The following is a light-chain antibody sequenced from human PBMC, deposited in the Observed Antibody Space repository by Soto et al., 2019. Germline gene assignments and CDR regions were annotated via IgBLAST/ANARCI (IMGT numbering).Light chain of an antibody. CDR3: AAWDDNLNGLV. CDR2: ANN. J-gene: IGLJ1*01. V-gene: IGLV1-44*01. CDR1: TSNVGGNT. Sequence: QSILTQPPSASGAPGQTVTVSCSGSTSNVGGNTVHWYQHVPGAAPKLLIYANNQPPSGVPDRFSGSKSGTSASLAISGLQSEDEAEYSCAAWDDNLNGLVFGSGTKLTVL.